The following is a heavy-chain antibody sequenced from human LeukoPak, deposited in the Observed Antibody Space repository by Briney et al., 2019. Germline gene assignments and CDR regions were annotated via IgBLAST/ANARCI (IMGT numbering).Heavy chain of an antibody. D-gene: IGHD5-18*01. CDR2: INPSGGST. CDR3: ARAAIPNYFDY. V-gene: IGHV1-46*01. CDR1: GYTFTSYY. J-gene: IGHJ4*02. Sequence: ASVKVSCKASGYTFTSYYMHWVRQAPGQGLEWMGIINPSGGSTTYAQKFQGRVTMTRDTSTSTVYMQLSSLRSEDTAVYYCARAAIPNYFDYWGQGTLVTVSS.